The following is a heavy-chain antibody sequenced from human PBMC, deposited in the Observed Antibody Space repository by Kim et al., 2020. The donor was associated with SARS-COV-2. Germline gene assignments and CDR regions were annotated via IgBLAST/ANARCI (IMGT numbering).Heavy chain of an antibody. D-gene: IGHD3-10*01. CDR1: GFTFSDYY. Sequence: GGSLRLSCAASGFTFSDYYMNWIRQAPGKGLEWISYISTDGSTIDYADSVKGRFTISRDNAKNSLYLQMNSLRAEDTALYYCARGGFYGSGSYGAFDIWGQGTKVTVSS. CDR3: ARGGFYGSGSYGAFDI. V-gene: IGHV3-11*04. J-gene: IGHJ3*02. CDR2: ISTDGSTI.